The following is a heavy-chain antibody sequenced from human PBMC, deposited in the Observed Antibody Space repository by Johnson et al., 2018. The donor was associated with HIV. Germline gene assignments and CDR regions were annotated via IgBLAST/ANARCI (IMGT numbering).Heavy chain of an antibody. Sequence: QLVESGGGVVQPGRSLSLSCAASGFTFSSYAMYWVRQAPGKGLEWVAFISYDGSNKYYADSVKGRFTISRDNSKITLYLQMNSLRAEDTAVYYCARTTYSSPGAFDIWGQGTMVTVSS. J-gene: IGHJ3*02. CDR3: ARTTYSSPGAFDI. CDR2: ISYDGSNK. D-gene: IGHD6-19*01. CDR1: GFTFSSYA. V-gene: IGHV3-30-3*01.